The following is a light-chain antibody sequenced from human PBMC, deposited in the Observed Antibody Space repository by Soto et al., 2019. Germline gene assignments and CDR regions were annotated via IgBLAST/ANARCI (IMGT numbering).Light chain of an antibody. V-gene: IGKV3-20*01. J-gene: IGKJ5*01. CDR1: QGVGNKY. CDR2: AAS. Sequence: EIALTQSPGTLSLSPGERATLSCRASQGVGNKYLAWYQQRPGQAPSLLIYAASSRATGVPDRFGGSGSGTDFTLTISRLEPEDFAVYYCQQYTNAHGITFGQGTRLEIK. CDR3: QQYTNAHGIT.